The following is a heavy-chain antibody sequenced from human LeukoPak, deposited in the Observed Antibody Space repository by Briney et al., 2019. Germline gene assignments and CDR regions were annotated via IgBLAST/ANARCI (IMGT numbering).Heavy chain of an antibody. CDR3: ARIGTPLYGYFDL. V-gene: IGHV4-4*09. J-gene: IGHJ2*01. CDR1: GGSISSYY. D-gene: IGHD1-14*01. CDR2: IYTSGST. Sequence: SESLSLTRTVSGGSISSYYWSWLRQPPAKGLEWIGYIYTSGSTNYNPSLKSRVTISVDTSKNQFSLKLSTVTAADTAVYYCARIGTPLYGYFDLWGRGTLVTVSS.